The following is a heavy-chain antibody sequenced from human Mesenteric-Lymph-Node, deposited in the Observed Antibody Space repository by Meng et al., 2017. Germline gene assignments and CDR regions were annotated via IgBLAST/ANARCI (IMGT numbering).Heavy chain of an antibody. CDR1: GGTFSSYA. V-gene: IGHV1-69*05. CDR2: IIPIFGTA. J-gene: IGHJ6*01. D-gene: IGHD4-23*01. CDR3: ARASNSGYYYDMDV. Sequence: SVKVSCKASGGTFSSYAISWVRQAPGQGLEWMGGIIPIFGTANYAQKFQGRVTMTTDKRTSTAYLELSSLRSEDTAVYYCARASNSGYYYDMDVWGQGTRVTGSS.